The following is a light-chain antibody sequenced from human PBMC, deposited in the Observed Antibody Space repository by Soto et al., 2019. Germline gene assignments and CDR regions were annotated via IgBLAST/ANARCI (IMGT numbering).Light chain of an antibody. CDR3: QKYDDY. J-gene: IGKJ4*01. Sequence: DIQITQSPSTLSASVGDRVTITCRASQNINNWLAWYQQKPGKAPKVLIYDASSLESGVPSRFSGSGFGTEFTLTISSLQPDDFATYYSQKYDDYFGGGTKVDIK. CDR1: QNINNW. V-gene: IGKV1-5*01. CDR2: DAS.